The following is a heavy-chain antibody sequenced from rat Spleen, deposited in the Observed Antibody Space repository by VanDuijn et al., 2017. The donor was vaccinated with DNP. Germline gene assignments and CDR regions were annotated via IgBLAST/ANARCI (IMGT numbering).Heavy chain of an antibody. D-gene: IGHD1-4*01. J-gene: IGHJ2*01. V-gene: IGHV5-22*01. Sequence: EVQLVESGGGLVQPGRSLKLSCAASGFTFSDYYMAWVRQAPTKGLEWVAYISYDGGHTSYGDSVRGRFTISRDNAKSTLYLQINSLRSEDMATYYCARHVLPLRVWDYWGQGVMVTVSS. CDR1: GFTFSDYY. CDR3: ARHVLPLRVWDY. CDR2: ISYDGGHT.